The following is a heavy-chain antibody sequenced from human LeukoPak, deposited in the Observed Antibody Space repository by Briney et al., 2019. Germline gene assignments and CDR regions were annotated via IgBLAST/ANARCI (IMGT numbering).Heavy chain of an antibody. CDR1: GYTFTAYY. J-gene: IGHJ4*02. D-gene: IGHD4-17*01. CDR3: ARVSPYGDFDC. V-gene: IGHV1-2*02. CDR2: VNPNTDGT. Sequence: ASVKVSCKASGYTFTAYYIHWVRQAPGQGLEWLGWVNPNTDGTNFAPKFQGRVTMTRDTSIRMTYMELTSLKSDDTAVYYCARVSPYGDFDCWGQGTLVTVSS.